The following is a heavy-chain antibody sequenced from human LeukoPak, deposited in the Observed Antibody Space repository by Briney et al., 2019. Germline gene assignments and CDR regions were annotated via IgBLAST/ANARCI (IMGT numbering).Heavy chain of an antibody. Sequence: PSETLSLTCAVSGYSISSGYYWGWIRQPPGKGLEWIGSIYHSGSTYYNPSLKSRATISVDTSKNQFSLKLSSVTAADTAVYYCARGGQEDIVVVPAAYFDPWGEGTLVTVSS. CDR3: ARGGQEDIVVVPAAYFDP. CDR2: IYHSGST. D-gene: IGHD2-2*01. V-gene: IGHV4-38-2*01. CDR1: GYSISSGYY. J-gene: IGHJ5*02.